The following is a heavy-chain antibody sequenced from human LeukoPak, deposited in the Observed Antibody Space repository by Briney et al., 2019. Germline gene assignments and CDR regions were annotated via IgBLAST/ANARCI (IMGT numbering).Heavy chain of an antibody. CDR3: AREFGYRGYIAY. CDR1: GFTFSSYW. D-gene: IGHD5-12*01. V-gene: IGHV3-7*03. Sequence: PGGSLRLSCAASGFTFSSYWMSWVRRAPGKGLEWVANIKQDGSEKYYVDSVKGRFTISRDSAKNSLYLQMNSLRAEDTAVYYCAREFGYRGYIAYWALGPLLTVSS. CDR2: IKQDGSEK. J-gene: IGHJ4*03.